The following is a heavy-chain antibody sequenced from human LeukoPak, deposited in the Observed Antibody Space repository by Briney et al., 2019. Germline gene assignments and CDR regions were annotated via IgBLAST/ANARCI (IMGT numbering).Heavy chain of an antibody. Sequence: GGPLTLSCAVSGFTVSSNYMSWVRQAPGKGLEWVSVIYSGGDTYYADSVKGRFTISRDNSKNTLYLQMNSLRAEDTAVYYCARDRPSSGSSFDIWGQGTMVTVSS. CDR3: ARDRPSSGSSFDI. J-gene: IGHJ3*02. CDR1: GFTVSSNY. D-gene: IGHD1-26*01. V-gene: IGHV3-53*01. CDR2: IYSGGDT.